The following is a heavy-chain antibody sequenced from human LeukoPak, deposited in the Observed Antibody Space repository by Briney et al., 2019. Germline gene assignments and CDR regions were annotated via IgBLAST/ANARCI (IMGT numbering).Heavy chain of an antibody. CDR3: AKEKDDSSSWSSPFDY. V-gene: IGHV3-21*04. J-gene: IGHJ4*02. Sequence: PGGSLRLSRAASGFTFSSYSMNWVRQAPGKGLEWVSSISSSSSYIYYADSVKGRFTISRDNSKNTLYLQMNSLRAEDTAVYYCAKEKDDSSSWSSPFDYWGQGTLVTVSS. CDR2: ISSSSSYI. D-gene: IGHD6-13*01. CDR1: GFTFSSYS.